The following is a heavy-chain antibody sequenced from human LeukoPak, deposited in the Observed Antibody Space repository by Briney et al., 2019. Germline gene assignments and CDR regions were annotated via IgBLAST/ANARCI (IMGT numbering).Heavy chain of an antibody. V-gene: IGHV3-7*01. J-gene: IGHJ6*03. CDR1: GFTFSSYA. CDR3: AXXXXCTTIISCYYYMDV. CDR2: IQQDGSEK. D-gene: IGHD5-24*01. Sequence: GSLRLSCAASGFTFSSYAMSWVRQAPGKGLEWVANIQQDGSEKYYVDSVKGRFTISRDNAKNSLYLQMNSLRAEDTAVYYCAXXXXCTTIISCYYYMDVWGKGTTVTVSS.